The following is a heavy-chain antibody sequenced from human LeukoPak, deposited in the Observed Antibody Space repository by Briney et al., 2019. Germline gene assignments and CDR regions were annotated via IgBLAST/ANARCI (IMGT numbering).Heavy chain of an antibody. CDR3: ARVTIAAAGTFWFDP. J-gene: IGHJ5*02. D-gene: IGHD6-13*01. CDR1: GGSISSYY. CDR2: IYYSGST. Sequence: SETLSLTCTVSGGSISSYYWSWIRQPPGKGLEWIGYIYYSGSTNYNPSLKSRVTISVDASKNQFSLKLSSVTAADTAVYYCARVTIAAAGTFWFDPWGQGTVVTVSS. V-gene: IGHV4-59*01.